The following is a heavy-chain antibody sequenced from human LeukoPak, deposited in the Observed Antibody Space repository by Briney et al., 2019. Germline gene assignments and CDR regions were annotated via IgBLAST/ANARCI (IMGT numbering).Heavy chain of an antibody. CDR2: ISSSSSYT. V-gene: IGHV3-11*03. CDR3: ASVVQAAAGSDAFDI. J-gene: IGHJ3*02. CDR1: GFTFSDYY. Sequence: PGGSLRLSCAASGFTFSDYYMSWIRQAPGKGLEWVSYISSSSSYTNYADSVKGRFTISRDNAKNSLYLQMNSLRAEDTAVYYCASVVQAAAGSDAFDIWGQGTMVTVSS. D-gene: IGHD6-13*01.